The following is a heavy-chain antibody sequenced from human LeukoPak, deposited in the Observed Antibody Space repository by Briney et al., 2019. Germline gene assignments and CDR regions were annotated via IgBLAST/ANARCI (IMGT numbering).Heavy chain of an antibody. CDR3: AKDDGNNAKLLLDY. CDR1: GFTFSNYG. V-gene: IGHV3-23*01. D-gene: IGHD2/OR15-2a*01. J-gene: IGHJ4*02. Sequence: GGSLRLSCAVSGFTFSNYGMSWVRPAPGKGLEWVSVISSSGDSTYYADSVKGRFTISRDNSKNTLYLQMNGLRAEDPAIYYCAKDDGNNAKLLLDYWGQGTLVTVSS. CDR2: ISSSGDST.